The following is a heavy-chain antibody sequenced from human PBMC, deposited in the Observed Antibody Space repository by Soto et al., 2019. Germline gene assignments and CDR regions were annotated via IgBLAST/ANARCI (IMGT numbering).Heavy chain of an antibody. D-gene: IGHD3-10*01. CDR1: GFTVSSNY. Sequence: PGGSLRLSCAASGFTVSSNYMSWVRQAPGKGLEWVSVIYSGGSTYYAGSVKGRFTISRDNSKNTLYLQMNSLRAEDTAVYYCARDRGVRGAPEKGMDVWGQGTTVTVSS. V-gene: IGHV3-53*01. CDR2: IYSGGST. J-gene: IGHJ6*02. CDR3: ARDRGVRGAPEKGMDV.